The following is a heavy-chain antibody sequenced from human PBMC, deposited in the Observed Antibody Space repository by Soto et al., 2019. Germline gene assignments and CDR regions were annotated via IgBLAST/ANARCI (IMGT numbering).Heavy chain of an antibody. V-gene: IGHV1-3*01. Sequence: ASVKVSCKASGYSFTSYAMHWVRQAPGQRLEWMGWINAGNGNTKYSQKFQGRVTITTDTSTSTAYMELSSLRSDDTAVYYCARGGDMKFHSDSSDEPGYWGQGTLVTVSS. J-gene: IGHJ4*02. CDR1: GYSFTSYA. CDR3: ARGGDMKFHSDSSDEPGY. CDR2: INAGNGNT. D-gene: IGHD3-22*01.